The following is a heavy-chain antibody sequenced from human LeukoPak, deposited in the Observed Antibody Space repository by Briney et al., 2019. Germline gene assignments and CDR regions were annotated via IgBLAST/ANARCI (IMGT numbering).Heavy chain of an antibody. Sequence: GGSLRLSCAASGFTFSSYGMHWVRQAPGKGLEWVAVILNDGSQEKYADSVKGRFTISRDNSKNTLFLQMNSLRAEDTAVHYCARDDALGDNALDIWGQGTMVTVSS. CDR1: GFTFSSYG. CDR2: ILNDGSQE. J-gene: IGHJ3*02. D-gene: IGHD3-16*01. CDR3: ARDDALGDNALDI. V-gene: IGHV3-33*01.